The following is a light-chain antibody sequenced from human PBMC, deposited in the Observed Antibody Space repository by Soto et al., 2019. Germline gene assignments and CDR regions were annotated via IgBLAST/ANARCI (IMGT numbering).Light chain of an antibody. V-gene: IGKV3-20*01. CDR2: GAS. CDR1: QSVSRR. J-gene: IGKJ5*01. CDR3: QHYGETPIT. Sequence: EIVLTQSPGTLSLSPWVRATLSCRASQSVSRRLAWYQPRPGQSPRLLISGASMRASGVPVRFSGSGSGTDFPPTISRLEPEDFAVYYCQHYGETPITVGLGTRLDIK.